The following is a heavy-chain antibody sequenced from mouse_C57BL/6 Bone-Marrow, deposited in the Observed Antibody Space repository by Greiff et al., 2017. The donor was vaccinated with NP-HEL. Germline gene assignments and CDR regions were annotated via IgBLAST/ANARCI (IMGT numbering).Heavy chain of an antibody. CDR1: GYTFTSYG. CDR2: IYPRSGNT. V-gene: IGHV1-81*01. Sequence: QVQLQQSGAELARPGASVKLSCKASGYTFTSYGISWVKQRTGQGLEWIGEIYPRSGNTYYNEKFKGKATLTADKSSSTAYMELRSLTSEDSAVYFCARRGSSGPWFAYWGQGTLVTVSA. J-gene: IGHJ3*01. D-gene: IGHD3-2*02. CDR3: ARRGSSGPWFAY.